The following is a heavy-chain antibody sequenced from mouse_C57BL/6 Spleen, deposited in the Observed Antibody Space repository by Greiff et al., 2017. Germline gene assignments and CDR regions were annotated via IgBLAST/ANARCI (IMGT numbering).Heavy chain of an antibody. J-gene: IGHJ2*01. V-gene: IGHV1-81*01. CDR3: ARSHYGSPYYFDY. CDR2: IYPRSGNT. D-gene: IGHD1-1*01. CDR1: GYTFTSYG. Sequence: VKLQQSGAELARPGASVKLSCKASGYTFTSYGISWVKQRTGQGLEWIGEIYPRSGNTYYNEKFKGKATLTADKSSSTAYMELRSLTSEDSAVYFCARSHYGSPYYFDYWGQGTTLTVSS.